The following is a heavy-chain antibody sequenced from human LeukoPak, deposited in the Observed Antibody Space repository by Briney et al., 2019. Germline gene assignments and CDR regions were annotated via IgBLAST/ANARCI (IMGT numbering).Heavy chain of an antibody. CDR3: ARDRLDYDILTGRYYYFDY. Sequence: GGSLRLSCAVSGFSFSSYWMSWVRQAPGKGLEWVANIKQDGSEKYYVDSVKGRFTISRDNAKNSLYLQMNSLRAEDTAVYYCARDRLDYDILTGRYYYFDYWGQGTPVTVSS. CDR2: IKQDGSEK. J-gene: IGHJ4*02. V-gene: IGHV3-7*04. CDR1: GFSFSSYW. D-gene: IGHD3-9*01.